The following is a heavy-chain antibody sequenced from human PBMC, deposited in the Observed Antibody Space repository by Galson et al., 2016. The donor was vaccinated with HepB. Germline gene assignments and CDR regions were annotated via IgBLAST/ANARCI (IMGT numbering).Heavy chain of an antibody. V-gene: IGHV3-23*01. CDR1: GFIFSTYT. J-gene: IGHJ4*02. CDR3: VRERGGYFFEY. Sequence: SLRLSCAGSGFIFSTYTMNWVRHAPGKGLEWVSTITGNAAETSFADSVNGRFTVSRDNSKSTLYLQMSSLRAEDTAVYYCVRERGGYFFEYWGQGTPVTVSS. CDR2: ITGNAAET. D-gene: IGHD3-9*01.